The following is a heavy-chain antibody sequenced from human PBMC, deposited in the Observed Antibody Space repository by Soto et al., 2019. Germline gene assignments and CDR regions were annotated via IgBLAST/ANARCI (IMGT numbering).Heavy chain of an antibody. CDR1: GGIFSSYA. CDR2: IIPIFGTA. J-gene: IGHJ6*02. Sequence: QVQLVQSGAEVKKPGSSVKVSCKASGGIFSSYAISWVRQAPRQGLEWMGGIIPIFGTANYAQKFQGRVTITADKSTSTAYMELSSLRSEDTAVYYCARACSSTSCHPTVYYYYYYGMDVWGQGTTVTVSS. D-gene: IGHD2-2*01. V-gene: IGHV1-69*06. CDR3: ARACSSTSCHPTVYYYYYYGMDV.